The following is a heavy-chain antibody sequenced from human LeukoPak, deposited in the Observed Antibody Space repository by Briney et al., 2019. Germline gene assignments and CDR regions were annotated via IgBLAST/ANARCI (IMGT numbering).Heavy chain of an antibody. CDR3: ARGNSGYDYAFDI. CDR2: IYSSGST. V-gene: IGHV4-59*01. D-gene: IGHD5-12*01. J-gene: IGHJ3*02. Sequence: PSETLSLTCTVSGGSISSYYWSWIRQPPGKRLQWIGFIYSSGSTNYNPSLKSRVTISLDTSKNQFSLRVSSVTSADTAVYYCARGNSGYDYAFDIWGQGTMVTVSS. CDR1: GGSISSYY.